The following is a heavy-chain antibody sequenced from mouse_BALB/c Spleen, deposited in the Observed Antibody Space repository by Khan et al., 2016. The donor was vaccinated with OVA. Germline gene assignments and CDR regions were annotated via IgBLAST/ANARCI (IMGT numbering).Heavy chain of an antibody. CDR3: ARGSYDGTTWFAY. Sequence: VQLKQSGPELVKPGASVKMSCKASGYTFTSYVMHWVKQKPGQGLEWIGYINPYNDGTKYNEKFKGKATLTSDKSSSTAYMELSSLTSEDSAVYYCARGSYDGTTWFAYWGQGTLVTVSA. J-gene: IGHJ3*01. D-gene: IGHD2-3*01. V-gene: IGHV1S136*01. CDR1: GYTFTSYV. CDR2: INPYNDGT.